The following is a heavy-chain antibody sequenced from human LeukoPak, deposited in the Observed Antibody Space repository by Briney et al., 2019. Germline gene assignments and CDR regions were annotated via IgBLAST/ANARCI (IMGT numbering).Heavy chain of an antibody. D-gene: IGHD6-13*01. Sequence: PGGSLRRSCAASGFTFDDYAMHWVRQAPGKGLEWVSGISWNSGSIGYADSVKGRFTISRDNAKNSLYLQMNSLRAEDTALYYCAKGRSSSWYYFDYWGQGTLVTVSS. CDR3: AKGRSSSWYYFDY. CDR2: ISWNSGSI. CDR1: GFTFDDYA. V-gene: IGHV3-9*01. J-gene: IGHJ4*02.